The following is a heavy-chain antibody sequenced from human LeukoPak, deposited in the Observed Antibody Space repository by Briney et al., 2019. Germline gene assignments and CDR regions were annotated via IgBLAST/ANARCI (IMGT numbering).Heavy chain of an antibody. CDR2: ISSSGSTI. J-gene: IGHJ6*02. Sequence: PGGSLRLSCAASGFTFSSYSMNWVRQAPGKGLEWVSYISSSGSTIYYADSVKGRFTISRDNAKNSLYLQMNSLRAEDTAVYYCARAQMPSHSSGWLGRTETSGIYYYYGMDVWGQGTTVTVSS. V-gene: IGHV3-48*04. CDR1: GFTFSSYS. CDR3: ARAQMPSHSSGWLGRTETSGIYYYYGMDV. D-gene: IGHD6-19*01.